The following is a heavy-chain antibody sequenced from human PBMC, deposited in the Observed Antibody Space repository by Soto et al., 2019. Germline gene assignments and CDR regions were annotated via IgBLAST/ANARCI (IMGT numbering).Heavy chain of an antibody. J-gene: IGHJ3*02. V-gene: IGHV3-11*03. CDR1: GFTFSDYY. Sequence: PGGSLRLSCAASGFTFSDYYMTWIRQAPGKGLEWISYITGSGSYTNYADSVKGRFTISRDNAKNSLSLQMNSLRAEDTAVYYCARWSKPTGASSAGARDAFDIWGQGTKVTVSS. CDR3: ARWSKPTGASSAGARDAFDI. D-gene: IGHD3-10*01. CDR2: ITGSGSYT.